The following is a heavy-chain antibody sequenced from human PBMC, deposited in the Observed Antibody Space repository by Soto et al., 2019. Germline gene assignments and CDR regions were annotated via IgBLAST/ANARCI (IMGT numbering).Heavy chain of an antibody. Sequence: PGGSLRLSCAASGFNFDDYAMHWVRQAPGKGLEWVSGISWNSGNIGYADSVKGRFTISRDNAKNSLYLQMNSLRAEDTAFYYCAKDSTSEYYYYFYMDVWGKGTTVTVSS. V-gene: IGHV3-9*01. D-gene: IGHD2-2*01. CDR2: ISWNSGNI. CDR1: GFNFDDYA. CDR3: AKDSTSEYYYYFYMDV. J-gene: IGHJ6*03.